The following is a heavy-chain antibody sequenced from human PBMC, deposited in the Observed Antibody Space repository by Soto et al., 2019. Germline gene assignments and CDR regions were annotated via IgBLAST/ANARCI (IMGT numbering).Heavy chain of an antibody. Sequence: QVQLVQSGAEVKKPGSSVKVSCKASGGTFSSYAISWVRQAPGQGLEWMGGIIPIFGTANYAQKFQDRVTITADESTSTAYMELSSRRSEDTAVYYCARDRGGGGRGRYYGMDVWGQGTTVTVSS. CDR2: IIPIFGTA. D-gene: IGHD3-16*01. CDR1: GGTFSSYA. CDR3: ARDRGGGGRGRYYGMDV. J-gene: IGHJ6*02. V-gene: IGHV1-69*12.